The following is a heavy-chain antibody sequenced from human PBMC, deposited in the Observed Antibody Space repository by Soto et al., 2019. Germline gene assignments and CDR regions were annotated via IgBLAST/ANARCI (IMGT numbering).Heavy chain of an antibody. CDR2: IYYSGST. V-gene: IGHV4-39*01. Sequence: QLQLQESGPGLVKPSETLSLTCTVSGGSISSSSYYWGWIRQPPGKGLEWIGSIYYSGSTYYNPSLKSRVTISVDTSKNQFSLKLSSVTAADTAVYYCARFGSSSDYYYYGMDVWGQGTTVTVSS. CDR3: ARFGSSSDYYYYGMDV. J-gene: IGHJ6*02. CDR1: GGSISSSSYY. D-gene: IGHD6-6*01.